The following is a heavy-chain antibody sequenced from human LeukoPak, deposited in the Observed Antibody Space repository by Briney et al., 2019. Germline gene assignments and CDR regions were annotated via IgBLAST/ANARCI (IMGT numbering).Heavy chain of an antibody. D-gene: IGHD5-12*01. CDR3: ARDRGSYAWDY. Sequence: GGSLRLSCAASGFTVSSNYMNWVRQAPGKGLEWVSVIYSGGSTYYADSVKGRFTISRDNSKSTLYLQMNSLRPEDTAVYYCARDRGSYAWDYWGQGTPVTVSS. J-gene: IGHJ4*02. CDR1: GFTVSSNY. V-gene: IGHV3-66*02. CDR2: IYSGGST.